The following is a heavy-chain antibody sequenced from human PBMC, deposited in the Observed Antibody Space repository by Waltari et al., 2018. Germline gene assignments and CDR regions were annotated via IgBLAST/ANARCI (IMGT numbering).Heavy chain of an antibody. CDR1: SFSLTTYG. Sequence: QVQLVESGGGVVKPGRSLRLSCSAPSFSLTTYGMPWVRQAPGKGLEWVAFISSDGSYEYYPDAVKGRFTISRDNSKTTVFLQMNSLRDEDTAVYYCATRDILGGSQNYYYYGMDVWGQGTRVTVSS. V-gene: IGHV3-30*03. CDR3: ATRDILGGSQNYYYYGMDV. CDR2: ISSDGSYE. J-gene: IGHJ6*02. D-gene: IGHD1-26*01.